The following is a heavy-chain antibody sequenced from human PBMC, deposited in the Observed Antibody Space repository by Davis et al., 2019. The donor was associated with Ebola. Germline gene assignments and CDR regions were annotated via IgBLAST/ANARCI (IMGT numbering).Heavy chain of an antibody. V-gene: IGHV2-26*01. J-gene: IGHJ6*04. CDR2: IFSDGGK. Sequence: SGPTLVKPPETLTLTCTVSGFSLNNVRMGVSWIRQPPGKALEWLAHIFSDGGKSYSTSLRGRLTISRDTSISQVVLTMTNMDVVDTATYFCARIRGNSWYDYYYGMDVWGKGTTVTVSS. CDR1: GFSLNNVRMG. D-gene: IGHD6-13*01. CDR3: ARIRGNSWYDYYYGMDV.